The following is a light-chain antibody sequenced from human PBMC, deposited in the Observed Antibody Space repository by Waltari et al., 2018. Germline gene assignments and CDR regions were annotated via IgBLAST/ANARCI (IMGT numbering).Light chain of an antibody. J-gene: IGKJ5*01. CDR2: AAT. CDR1: RDIYSS. Sequence: DVQMNQSPSSLSASVGDRVTITCRASRDIYSSLAWYQQKPGKAPNLLVYAATRLESGVPSRFNASGAGTSYTLTINGLQSEDTATYYCQQYHSTFITFGQGTRLEIK. CDR3: QQYHSTFIT. V-gene: IGKV1-NL1*01.